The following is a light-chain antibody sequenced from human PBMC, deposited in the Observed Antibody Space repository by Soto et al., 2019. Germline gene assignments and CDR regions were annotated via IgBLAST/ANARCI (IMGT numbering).Light chain of an antibody. V-gene: IGKV1-5*03. J-gene: IGKJ1*01. CDR1: QSISSW. CDR3: QQYNSYSQT. CDR2: KAS. Sequence: DIQMTQSPSTLSASVGDRVTITCRASQSISSWLAWYQQKPGKDPKLLIYKASSLESGVSSRFSGSGSRTEFTLTISSLQPDDFATYYCQQYNSYSQTFGQGTKVDIK.